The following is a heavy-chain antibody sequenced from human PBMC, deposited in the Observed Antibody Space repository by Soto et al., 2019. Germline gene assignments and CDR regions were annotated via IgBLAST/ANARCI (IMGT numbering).Heavy chain of an antibody. V-gene: IGHV3-23*01. CDR3: AKGRGSCRSTSCYVGSDY. D-gene: IGHD2-2*01. CDR1: GFTFSSYA. J-gene: IGHJ4*02. CDR2: ISGSGGST. Sequence: EVQLLESGGGLVQPGGSLRLSCAASGFTFSSYAMSWVRQAPGKGLEWVSAISGSGGSTYYADSVKGRFTISRDNSKNTVYLQMNSLRAEDTAVYYCAKGRGSCRSTSCYVGSDYWGQGTLVTVSS.